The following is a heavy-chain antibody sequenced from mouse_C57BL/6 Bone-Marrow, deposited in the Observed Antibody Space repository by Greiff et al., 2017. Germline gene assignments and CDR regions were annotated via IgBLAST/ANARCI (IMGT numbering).Heavy chain of an antibody. J-gene: IGHJ2*01. CDR2: IDPTSGGT. V-gene: IGHV1-72*01. CDR1: GYTFTSYW. D-gene: IGHD3-1*01. Sequence: VQLQQPGAELVKPGASVKLSCKASGYTFTSYWMHWVKQRPGRGLEWIGRIDPTSGGTKYNEKFKSKATLTVDKPSSTAYMQLSSLTSEDSAVXDYERETCSFLFDYWGQGTTLTVSS. CDR3: ERETCSFLFDY.